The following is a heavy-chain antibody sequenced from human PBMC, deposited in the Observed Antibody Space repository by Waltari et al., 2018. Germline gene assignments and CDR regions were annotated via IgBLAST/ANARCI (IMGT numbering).Heavy chain of an antibody. CDR1: GFTFSSYG. D-gene: IGHD2-8*01. CDR3: AKGGDIVLMVYAAPVDY. CDR2: ISGRGGST. V-gene: IGHV3-23*04. J-gene: IGHJ4*02. Sequence: VQLVESGGGVVQPGRSLRLSCAASGFTFSSYGMHWVRQAPGKGLEWVSAISGRGGSTYYADSGKGRFTISRDNSKNTLYLQMNSLRAEDTAVYYCAKGGDIVLMVYAAPVDYWGQGTLVTVSS.